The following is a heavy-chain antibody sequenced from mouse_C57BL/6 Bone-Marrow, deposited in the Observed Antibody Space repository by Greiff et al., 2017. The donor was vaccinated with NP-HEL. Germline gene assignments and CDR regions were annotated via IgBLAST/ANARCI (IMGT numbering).Heavy chain of an antibody. J-gene: IGHJ3*01. CDR3: ARKGGTWFAY. V-gene: IGHV1-50*01. CDR1: GYTFTSYW. Sequence: QVQLQQPGAELVKPGASVKLSCEASGYTFTSYWMQWVKQRPGQGLEWIGEIDPSDSYTNYNQKFKGKATLTVDTSSSTAYMQLSSLTSEDSAVYYCARKGGTWFAYGGQGTLVTVSA. CDR2: IDPSDSYT.